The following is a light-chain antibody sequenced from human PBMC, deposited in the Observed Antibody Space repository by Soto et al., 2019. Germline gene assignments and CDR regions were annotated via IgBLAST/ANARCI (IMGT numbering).Light chain of an antibody. CDR2: DAS. J-gene: IGKJ1*01. Sequence: DIQMTQSPSTLSASVGDRVTITCRASQSISSWLAWYQQKPGKAPKLLIYDASSLESGVPSRFSGSGSGTEFTLTISSLQPDDFATYYCQQYNSFPLTFGQGTKVEIK. V-gene: IGKV1-5*01. CDR3: QQYNSFPLT. CDR1: QSISSW.